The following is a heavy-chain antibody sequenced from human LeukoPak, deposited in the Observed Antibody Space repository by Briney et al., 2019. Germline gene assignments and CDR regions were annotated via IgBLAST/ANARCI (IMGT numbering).Heavy chain of an antibody. CDR3: ARSDLLGYCSSTSCYNWFDP. CDR1: GGTFSNYA. CDR2: IIPIFGTA. J-gene: IGHJ5*02. D-gene: IGHD2-2*01. Sequence: SVKVSCKASGGTFSNYAISWVRQAPGQGLEWMGGIIPIFGTANYAQKFQGRVTITADESTSTAYMELSSLRSEDTAVYYCARSDLLGYCSSTSCYNWFDPWGQGTLVTVSS. V-gene: IGHV1-69*13.